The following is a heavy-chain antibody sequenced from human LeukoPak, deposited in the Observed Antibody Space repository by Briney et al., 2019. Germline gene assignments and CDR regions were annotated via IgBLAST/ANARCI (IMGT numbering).Heavy chain of an antibody. D-gene: IGHD2-2*01. CDR1: GFTFSSYG. J-gene: IGHJ4*02. CDR3: AKSGARVVVPAAFDY. V-gene: IGHV3-30*02. Sequence: AGGSLRLSCAASGFTFSSYGMHWVRQAPGKGLEWVAFIRYDGSNKYYADSVKGRFTISRDNSKNALYLQMNSLRAEDTAVYYCAKSGARVVVPAAFDYWRQGTLVTVSS. CDR2: IRYDGSNK.